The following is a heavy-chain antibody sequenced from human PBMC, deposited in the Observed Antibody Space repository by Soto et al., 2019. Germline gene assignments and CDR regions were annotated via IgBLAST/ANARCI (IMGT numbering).Heavy chain of an antibody. V-gene: IGHV1-2*02. CDR2: INANSGGT. J-gene: IGHJ4*02. CDR1: GYTFTGYY. CDR3: ARAGLTPLEMATTF. Sequence: QVQVVQSGAEVKKPGASVKVSCKASGYTFTGYYMHWVRQAPGQGLEWMGWINANSGGTKYAQKFQGRVTMTRDASISTAYMELSRLTSDDTAVYYCARAGLTPLEMATTFWGQGTLVTVSS. D-gene: IGHD1-1*01.